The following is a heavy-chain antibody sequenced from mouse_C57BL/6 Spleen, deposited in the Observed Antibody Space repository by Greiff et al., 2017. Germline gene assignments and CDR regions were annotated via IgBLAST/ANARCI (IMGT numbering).Heavy chain of an antibody. V-gene: IGHV1-54*01. CDR3: ARNPDYYGSLYFDY. D-gene: IGHD1-1*01. CDR1: GYAFTNYL. J-gene: IGHJ2*01. CDR2: INPGSGGT. Sequence: VQLQESGAELVRPGPSVKVSCKASGYAFTNYLIEWVKQRPGQGLEWIGVINPGSGGTNYNEKFKGKATLTADKSSSTAYMQLSSLTSEDSAVYFCARNPDYYGSLYFDYWGQGTTLTVSS.